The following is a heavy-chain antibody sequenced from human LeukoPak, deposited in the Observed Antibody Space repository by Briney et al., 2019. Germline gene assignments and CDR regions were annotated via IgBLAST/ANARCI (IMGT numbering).Heavy chain of an antibody. D-gene: IGHD3-22*01. J-gene: IGHJ4*02. CDR3: HYYDSQGFGY. CDR2: INPNSGGT. CDR1: GYTFTGYY. V-gene: IGHV1-2*02. Sequence: ASVKVSCKASGYTFTGYYMHWVRQAPGQGLEWMGWINPNSGGTNYAQKFQGRVTMTRDTSISTAYMEVSRLRPDDTAVYYCHYYDSQGFGYWGRGSLVTVSS.